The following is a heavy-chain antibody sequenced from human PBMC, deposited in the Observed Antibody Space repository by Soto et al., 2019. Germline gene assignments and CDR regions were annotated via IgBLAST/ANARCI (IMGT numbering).Heavy chain of an antibody. D-gene: IGHD4-17*01. CDR2: ISRDGSST. V-gene: IGHV3-30-3*01. CDR3: ARSRNGAVADSINI. CDR1: DFTFSRYA. Sequence: PWGSLRLSCESSDFTFSRYAMHWVRHAPGGGLEWVAVISRDGSSTCYGDSVKGRFTVSRENAKNSVFLSVTSLRADDTAVFYCARSRNGAVADSINIRGQGTLVTVSS. J-gene: IGHJ1*01.